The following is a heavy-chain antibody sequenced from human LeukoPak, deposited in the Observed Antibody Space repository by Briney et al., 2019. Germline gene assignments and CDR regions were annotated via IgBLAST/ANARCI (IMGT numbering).Heavy chain of an antibody. D-gene: IGHD3-9*01. J-gene: IGHJ5*02. Sequence: SGPTLVKPTPTLTLTCTFSGFSLRTSGVGVGWIRQPPGKALEWLALIYWDDDKRYSPSLKSRLTITKDTSKNQVVLTMPNMDPVDTATYYCAHISHDILTGYWDWFDPWGQGTLVTVSS. CDR1: GFSLRTSGVG. CDR3: AHISHDILTGYWDWFDP. CDR2: IYWDDDK. V-gene: IGHV2-5*02.